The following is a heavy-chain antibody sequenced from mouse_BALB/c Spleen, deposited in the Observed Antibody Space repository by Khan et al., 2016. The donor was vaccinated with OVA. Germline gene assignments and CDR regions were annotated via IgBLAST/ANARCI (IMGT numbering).Heavy chain of an antibody. CDR1: GYTFTDYY. Sequence: QVQLQQSGAELARPGASVKLSCKASGYTFTDYYINWVKQRTGQGLEWIGEISPGSGATYYNEKFKGQATLTADKSSTTAYMQLSSLTSKAASVSFCARKNYVGCTLAFWGQGTLVTVSA. V-gene: IGHV1-77*01. D-gene: IGHD1-2*01. J-gene: IGHJ3*01. CDR2: ISPGSGAT. CDR3: ARKNYVGCTLAF.